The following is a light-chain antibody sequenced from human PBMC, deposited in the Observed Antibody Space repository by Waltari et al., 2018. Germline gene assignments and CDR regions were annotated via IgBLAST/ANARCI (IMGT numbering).Light chain of an antibody. Sequence: HSALTQPASVSGSPGQWITISCIGTRSDVGGYEFDPWYRQHPEKAPNLIIFDFTERPAGISARCSGSKSGYTASLTISGLQSDEDADYYCASFTSGSNYVFGSMTTVTV. CDR1: RSDVGGYEF. CDR2: DFT. J-gene: IGLJ1*01. V-gene: IGLV2-14*03. CDR3: ASFTSGSNYV.